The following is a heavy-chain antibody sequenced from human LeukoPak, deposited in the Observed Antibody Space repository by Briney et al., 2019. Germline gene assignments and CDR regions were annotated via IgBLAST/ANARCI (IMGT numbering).Heavy chain of an antibody. CDR3: ARDGSWSGYVNYYYYMDV. D-gene: IGHD5-12*01. CDR2: FDPEDGET. Sequence: ASVKVSCKVSGYTLTELSMHWVRQAPGKGLEWMGGFDPEDGETIYAQKFQGRVTMTEDTSTDTAYMELSSLRSEDTAVYYCARDGSWSGYVNYYYYMDVWGKGTTVTVSS. J-gene: IGHJ6*03. V-gene: IGHV1-24*01. CDR1: GYTLTELS.